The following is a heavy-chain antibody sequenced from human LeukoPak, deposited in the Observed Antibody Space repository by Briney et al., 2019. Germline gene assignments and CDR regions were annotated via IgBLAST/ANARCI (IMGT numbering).Heavy chain of an antibody. Sequence: SETLSLTCTVSGGSISSSSYYWGWIRQPPGTGLEWLGSIYYSGSTYYNPSLKSRVTISVDTSKNQFSLKLSSVTAADTAVYYCARQDADNFDYWGQGTLVTVSS. CDR1: GGSISSSSYY. J-gene: IGHJ4*02. CDR2: IYYSGST. V-gene: IGHV4-39*01. CDR3: ARQDADNFDY. D-gene: IGHD2-8*01.